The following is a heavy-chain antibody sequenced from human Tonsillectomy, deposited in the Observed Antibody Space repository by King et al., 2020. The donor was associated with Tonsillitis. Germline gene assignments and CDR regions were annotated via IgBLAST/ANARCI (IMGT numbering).Heavy chain of an antibody. J-gene: IGHJ4*02. V-gene: IGHV3-23*04. CDR1: GFTFRSYA. CDR2: ISGSGYKT. CDR3: VREMLTGSCADY. D-gene: IGHD2-15*01. Sequence: QLVQSGGGLVQPGGPLRLSCAASGFTFRSYALSWVRQSPEKGLQWVSAISGSGYKTYYIDSVKGRFTISRDNSKNTVSLQMNSLRAEDTGVYYCVREMLTGSCADYWGQGTLVTVSS.